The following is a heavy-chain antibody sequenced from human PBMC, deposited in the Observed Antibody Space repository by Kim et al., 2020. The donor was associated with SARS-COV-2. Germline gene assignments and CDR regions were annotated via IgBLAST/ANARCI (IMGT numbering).Heavy chain of an antibody. J-gene: IGHJ4*02. Sequence: GESLKISCQGSGYTFTTYWIGWVRQMPGKGLEWMAVIYPGDSDTRYSRSFQGQVTISADKSISTAYLQWSSLKASDTAMYYCTRRRLAGPFDHWGQGTLVTVSS. CDR1: GYTFTTYW. D-gene: IGHD3-16*01. CDR2: IYPGDSDT. CDR3: TRRRLAGPFDH. V-gene: IGHV5-51*01.